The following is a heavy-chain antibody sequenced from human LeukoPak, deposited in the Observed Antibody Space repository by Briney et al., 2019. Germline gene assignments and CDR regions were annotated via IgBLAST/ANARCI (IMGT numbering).Heavy chain of an antibody. Sequence: ASVKVSCKASGYTFTGHYIHWVRQAPGQGLEWMGWINPNSGGTNYAQKFQGRVTMTRDTSISTAYMELSRLRSDDTAVYYCARDRVGATHCPFDPWGQGTLVTVSS. V-gene: IGHV1-2*02. CDR2: INPNSGGT. CDR1: GYTFTGHY. D-gene: IGHD1-26*01. J-gene: IGHJ5*02. CDR3: ARDRVGATHCPFDP.